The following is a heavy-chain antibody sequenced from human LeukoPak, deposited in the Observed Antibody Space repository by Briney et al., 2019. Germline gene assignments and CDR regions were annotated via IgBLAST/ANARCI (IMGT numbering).Heavy chain of an antibody. Sequence: PGGSLRLSCAASGFTFSSYEMNWVRQAPGKGLEWVSHISRRSTYTYYADSVKGRFTISRDDAKISLYLHMSNLRAEDTAVYYCARAPANHGDYELDYWGQGTLVTVSS. J-gene: IGHJ4*02. CDR2: ISRRSTYT. CDR1: GFTFSSYE. CDR3: ARAPANHGDYELDY. D-gene: IGHD4-17*01. V-gene: IGHV3-48*03.